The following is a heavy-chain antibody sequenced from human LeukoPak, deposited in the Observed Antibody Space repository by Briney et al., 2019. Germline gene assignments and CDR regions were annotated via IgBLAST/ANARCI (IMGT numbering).Heavy chain of an antibody. CDR3: ASQKGDYGDYYFDY. CDR2: IYSGGST. V-gene: IGHV3-66*04. J-gene: IGHJ4*02. D-gene: IGHD4-17*01. Sequence: GGSLRLSCAASGFTVSSNYMSWVRQAPGKGLEWVSVIYSGGSTYYADSVKGRFTISRDNSKNTLYLQMNSLRAEDTAVYYCASQKGDYGDYYFDYWGQGTLVTVSS. CDR1: GFTVSSNY.